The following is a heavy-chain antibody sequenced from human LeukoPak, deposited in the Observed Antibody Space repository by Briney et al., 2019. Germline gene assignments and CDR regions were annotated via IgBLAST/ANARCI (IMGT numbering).Heavy chain of an antibody. CDR3: ARVPNAAVAAHFDY. Sequence: SETLSLTCTVSGGSISSYYWSWIRQPPGKGLEWIGYIYYSGSTNYNPSLKSRVTISVDTSKNQFSLKLSSVTSADTAVYYCARVPNAAVAAHFDYWGQGTLVTVSS. CDR2: IYYSGST. J-gene: IGHJ4*02. V-gene: IGHV4-59*01. CDR1: GGSISSYY. D-gene: IGHD6-19*01.